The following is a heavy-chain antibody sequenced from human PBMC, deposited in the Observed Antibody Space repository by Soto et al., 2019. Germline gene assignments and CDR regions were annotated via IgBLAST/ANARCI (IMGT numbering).Heavy chain of an antibody. CDR1: GFTFTSYS. J-gene: IGHJ5*02. CDR2: ITSKSTTI. V-gene: IGHV3-48*02. Sequence: GGSMRLSCAASGFTFTSYSMNWLRQAPGQGLEWVSYITSKSTTIKYADSVKGRFTVSRDNAKNSLYLQLNSLRDEDTAVYYCAREMGACSDSSCYPGPYDSWGQGTLVTVSS. D-gene: IGHD3-16*01. CDR3: AREMGACSDSSCYPGPYDS.